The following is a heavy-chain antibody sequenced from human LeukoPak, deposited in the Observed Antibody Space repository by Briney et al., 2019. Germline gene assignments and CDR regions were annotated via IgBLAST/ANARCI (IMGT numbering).Heavy chain of an antibody. V-gene: IGHV4-59*01. J-gene: IGHJ3*02. CDR3: ARVGQLLWFGGLSLAFDI. CDR2: IYYSGST. D-gene: IGHD3-10*01. Sequence: KPSETLSLTCTVSGGSISSYYWSWIRQPPGKGLEWIGYIYYSGSTNYNPSLKSRVTISVDTSKNQFSLKLSSVTAADTAVYYCARVGQLLWFGGLSLAFDIWGQGTMVTVSS. CDR1: GGSISSYY.